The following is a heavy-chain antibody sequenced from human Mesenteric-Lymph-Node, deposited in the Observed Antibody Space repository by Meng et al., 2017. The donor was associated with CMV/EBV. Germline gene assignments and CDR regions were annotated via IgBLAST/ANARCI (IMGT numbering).Heavy chain of an antibody. Sequence: SYGIGWMRQAPGQGLEWMGWISGYDGNTNYAQKYQGRVTMTRDTATSTDYMELRRLRSDDTAVYYCARYCSSTSCHPTKTWFDPWGQGTLVTVSS. CDR3: ARYCSSTSCHPTKTWFDP. D-gene: IGHD2-2*01. V-gene: IGHV1-18*01. J-gene: IGHJ5*02. CDR1: SYG. CDR2: ISGYDGNT.